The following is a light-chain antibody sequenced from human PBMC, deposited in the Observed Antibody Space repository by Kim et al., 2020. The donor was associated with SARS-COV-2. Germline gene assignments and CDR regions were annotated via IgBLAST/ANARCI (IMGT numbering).Light chain of an antibody. CDR2: EDT. V-gene: IGLV6-57*03. CDR3: QSYDSSNLWV. J-gene: IGLJ3*02. CDR1: SASIASNY. Sequence: KTVTIACTPGSASIASNYVQWDQQRPGSAPTTVIYEDTQSPSGVPDRFSGSIDSSSNSASLTISGLKTEDEADYYCQSYDSSNLWVFGGGTQLTVL.